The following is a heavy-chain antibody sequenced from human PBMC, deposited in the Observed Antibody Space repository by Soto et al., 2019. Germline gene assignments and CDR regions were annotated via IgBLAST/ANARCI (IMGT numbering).Heavy chain of an antibody. J-gene: IGHJ6*02. CDR3: ANGLPIQLLYYYYYYGMDV. Sequence: GGSLRLSCAASGFTFSSYGMHWVRQAPGKGLEWVAVISYDGSNKYYADSVKGRFTISRDNSKNTLYLQMNSLRAEDTAVYYCANGLPIQLLYYYYYYGMDVWGQGTTVTVSS. V-gene: IGHV3-30*18. D-gene: IGHD2-2*01. CDR2: ISYDGSNK. CDR1: GFTFSSYG.